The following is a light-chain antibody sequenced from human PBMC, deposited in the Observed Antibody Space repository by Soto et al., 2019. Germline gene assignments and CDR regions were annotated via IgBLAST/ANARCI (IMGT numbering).Light chain of an antibody. Sequence: DIQMTQSPSTLSASVGDRVTITCRASQSISSWLAWYQQKPGKAPKLLIYDASSLESGVPSRFSGSGAGTEFTLTISSLQPDDFATYYCQQYNSYSLTFGGGTKVEIK. J-gene: IGKJ4*01. CDR2: DAS. V-gene: IGKV1-5*01. CDR1: QSISSW. CDR3: QQYNSYSLT.